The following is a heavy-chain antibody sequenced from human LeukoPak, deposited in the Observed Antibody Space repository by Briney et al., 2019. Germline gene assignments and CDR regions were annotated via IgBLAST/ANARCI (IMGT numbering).Heavy chain of an antibody. Sequence: PGGSLRLSCAASGFTFSSYWMHWVRQAPGKGLVWVSRINSDGSSTSYADSVKGRFTISRDNYKNTLYLKMNSLRAEDTAVYYCARVTEVGATDYWGQGTLVTVSS. CDR2: INSDGSST. V-gene: IGHV3-74*01. J-gene: IGHJ4*02. D-gene: IGHD1-26*01. CDR3: ARVTEVGATDY. CDR1: GFTFSSYW.